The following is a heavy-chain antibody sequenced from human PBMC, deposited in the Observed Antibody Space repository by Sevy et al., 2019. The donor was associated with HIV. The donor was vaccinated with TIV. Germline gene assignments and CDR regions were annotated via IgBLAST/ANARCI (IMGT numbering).Heavy chain of an antibody. D-gene: IGHD2-2*01. J-gene: IGHJ6*02. V-gene: IGHV3-30*04. CDR1: GFTFSSYA. CDR2: ISYDGSNK. CDR3: ARALVPAAKSAPSRSPNYYYGMDV. Sequence: GGSLGLSCAASGFTFSSYAMHWVRQAPGKGLEWVAVISYDGSNKYYADSVKGRFTISRDNSKNTLYLQMNSLRAEDTAVYYCARALVPAAKSAPSRSPNYYYGMDVWGQGTTVTVSS.